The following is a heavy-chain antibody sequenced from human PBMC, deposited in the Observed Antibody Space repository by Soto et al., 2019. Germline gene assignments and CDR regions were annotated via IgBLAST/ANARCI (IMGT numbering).Heavy chain of an antibody. D-gene: IGHD3-22*01. V-gene: IGHV4-38-2*02. CDR3: ARDNPRTDYYDSGGHLRGYYFYX. CDR2: MYHSGSN. CDR1: AYSISDGYY. J-gene: IGHJ4*02. Sequence: SETLSLTFAVSAYSISDGYYWGWIRQPPGNGLEWIWSMYHSGSNYYNTSLKSRVIISVDTSKNKFSLKLTSVTAADTAVYYCARDNPRTDYYDSGGHLRGYYFYXWGRGTMVTVSX.